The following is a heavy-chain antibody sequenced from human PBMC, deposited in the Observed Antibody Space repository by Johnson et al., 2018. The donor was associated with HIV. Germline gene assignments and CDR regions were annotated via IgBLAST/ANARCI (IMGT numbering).Heavy chain of an antibody. V-gene: IGHV3-15*01. Sequence: EKLVESGGGLVKPGGSLRLSCAASGFTFSNAWMSWVRQAPGKGLEWVGRIKSKTDGGTTDYAAPVKGRFTVSRDNAKNTLYLQMNSLRAEDGAVYYCAVLCSGCADAFDVWGQGTMVTVS. J-gene: IGHJ3*01. CDR3: AVLCSGCADAFDV. CDR2: IKSKTDGGTT. D-gene: IGHD3-10*01. CDR1: GFTFSNAW.